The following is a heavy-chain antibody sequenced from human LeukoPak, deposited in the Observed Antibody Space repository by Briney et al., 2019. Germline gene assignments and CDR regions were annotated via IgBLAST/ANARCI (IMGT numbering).Heavy chain of an antibody. Sequence: ASVKVSCKASGYTFTSYGISWVRQAPGQGLEWMGWISAYNGNTNYAQKLQGRVTMTTDTSTSTAYMELRSLRSDDSAVYYCARLYVMEDWFDPWGQGTLVTVSS. CDR3: ARLYVMEDWFDP. CDR2: ISAYNGNT. J-gene: IGHJ5*02. V-gene: IGHV1-18*01. CDR1: GYTFTSYG. D-gene: IGHD2-8*01.